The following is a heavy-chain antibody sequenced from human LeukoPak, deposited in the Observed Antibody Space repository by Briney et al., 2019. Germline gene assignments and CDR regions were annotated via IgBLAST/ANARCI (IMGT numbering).Heavy chain of an antibody. Sequence: GRSLRLSCAASGFTFSTYAMHWVRQAPGKGLEWVALISFDGTIKHYADSVKGRFTISRDNSKNTLFLQMNSLRVEDTAIYYCAKGKGAFCDGDCSGRICDKWGQGILVTVSS. CDR1: GFTFSTYA. CDR3: AKGKGAFCDGDCSGRICDK. J-gene: IGHJ4*02. V-gene: IGHV3-30*04. CDR2: ISFDGTIK. D-gene: IGHD2-21*02.